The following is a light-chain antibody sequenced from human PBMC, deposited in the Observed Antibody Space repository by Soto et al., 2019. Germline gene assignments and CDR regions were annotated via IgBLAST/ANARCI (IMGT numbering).Light chain of an antibody. V-gene: IGLV1-40*01. CDR1: SSNFGAGFD. J-gene: IGLJ2*01. Sequence: QSVLTQPPSVSGAPGQRVTISCSGSSSNFGAGFDVHWYQQVPGTAPKLLIYGNNNRPSGVPDRFSGSKSGTSASLAITGLQAEDEADYYCQSYDSSLTAPVVFGGGTKLTAL. CDR2: GNN. CDR3: QSYDSSLTAPVV.